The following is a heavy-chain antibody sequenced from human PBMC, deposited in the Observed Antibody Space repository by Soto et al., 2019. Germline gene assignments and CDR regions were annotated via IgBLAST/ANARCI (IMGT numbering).Heavy chain of an antibody. J-gene: IGHJ6*02. CDR2: IYYSGST. CDR3: ARGIEGWYQGRSYYGMDV. D-gene: IGHD6-19*01. Sequence: PSETLSLTCTVSGGSVSSGSYYWSWIRQPPGKGLEWIGYIYYSGSTNYNPSLKSRVTISVDTSKNQFSLKLSSVTAADTAVYYCARGIEGWYQGRSYYGMDVWGQGTTVTVSS. CDR1: GGSVSSGSYY. V-gene: IGHV4-61*01.